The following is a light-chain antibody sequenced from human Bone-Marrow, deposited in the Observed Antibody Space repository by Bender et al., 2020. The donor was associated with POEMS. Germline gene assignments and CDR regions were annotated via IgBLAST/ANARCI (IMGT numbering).Light chain of an antibody. CDR1: SSDVGGYNY. Sequence: QSALTQPASVSGSPGQSLTISCTGTSSDVGGYNYVSWYQQHPGKAPKLMIYDVSNRPSGVSYRFSGSKSGNTASLTISGLQAEDEADYFCSSYTISSAPVFGGGTTLTVL. CDR2: DVS. V-gene: IGLV2-14*01. J-gene: IGLJ2*01. CDR3: SSYTISSAPV.